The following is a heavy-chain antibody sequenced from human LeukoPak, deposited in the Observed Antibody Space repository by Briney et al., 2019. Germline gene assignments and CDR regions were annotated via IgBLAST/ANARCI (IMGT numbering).Heavy chain of an antibody. V-gene: IGHV1-2*02. CDR3: ARSHSYYGSGGYSVY. Sequence: ASVKVSCKASGYTFTGYYMHWVRQAPGQGLEWMGWINPNSGGTNYAQKFQGRVTMTRDTSISTAYMELSRLRSDDTAVYYCARSHSYYGSGGYSVYWGQGTLVTVSS. CDR2: INPNSGGT. J-gene: IGHJ4*02. D-gene: IGHD3-10*01. CDR1: GYTFTGYY.